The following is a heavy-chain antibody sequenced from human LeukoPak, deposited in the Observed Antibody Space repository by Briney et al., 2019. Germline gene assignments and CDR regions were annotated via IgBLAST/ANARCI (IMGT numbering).Heavy chain of an antibody. CDR2: INHSGST. CDR1: GGSFSGYY. D-gene: IGHD3-16*02. J-gene: IGHJ5*02. Sequence: SETLSLTCAVYGGSFSGYYWSWIRQPPGRGLEWIGEINHSGSTNYSPSLKSRVTISVDTSKNQFSLKLSSVTAADTAVYYCARVVSYNSFDPWGQGTLVTVSS. V-gene: IGHV4-34*01. CDR3: ARVVSYNSFDP.